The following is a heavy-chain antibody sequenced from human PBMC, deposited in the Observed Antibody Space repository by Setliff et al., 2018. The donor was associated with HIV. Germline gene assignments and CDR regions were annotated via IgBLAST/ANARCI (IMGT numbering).Heavy chain of an antibody. D-gene: IGHD4-17*01. CDR2: ISGDAVYS. CDR1: GFTFSNYA. CDR3: EKNPTDYGGNWFDP. J-gene: IGHJ5*02. Sequence: PGGSLRLSCAASGFTFSNYAMNWVRQAPGKGLQWVSSISGDAVYSWYADSVKGRFKISRDNSKATVYLEMASLRDEDTGVYYCEKNPTDYGGNWFDPWGQGTLVTVSS. V-gene: IGHV3-23*01.